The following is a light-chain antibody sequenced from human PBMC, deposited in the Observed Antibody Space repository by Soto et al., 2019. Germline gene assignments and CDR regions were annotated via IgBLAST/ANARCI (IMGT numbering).Light chain of an antibody. V-gene: IGKV3-15*01. CDR2: GAS. CDR3: HQYYNWPYT. J-gene: IGKJ2*01. Sequence: EIVMTQSPATLSVSPGERATLSCRASQSVSSNSAWYQQKPGQAPRLLIYGASTRATSIPARFSGSGSGTEFTLTISSLQSEDFAVYYCHQYYNWPYTFGQGTNLEIK. CDR1: QSVSSN.